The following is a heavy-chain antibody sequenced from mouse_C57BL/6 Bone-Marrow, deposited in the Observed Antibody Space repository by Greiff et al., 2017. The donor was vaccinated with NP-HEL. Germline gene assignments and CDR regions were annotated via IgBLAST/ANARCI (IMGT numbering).Heavy chain of an antibody. D-gene: IGHD1-1*01. CDR2: ISYSGST. CDR1: GYSITSDY. J-gene: IGHJ2*01. V-gene: IGHV3-8*01. CDR3: ARYTLLYYGSSYGFDY. Sequence: VHVKQSGPGLAKPSQTLSLTCSVTGYSITSDYWNWIRKFPGNKLEYMGYISYSGSTYYNPSLKSRISITRDTSKNQYYLQLNSVTTENTATYYCARYTLLYYGSSYGFDYWGQGTTLTVSS.